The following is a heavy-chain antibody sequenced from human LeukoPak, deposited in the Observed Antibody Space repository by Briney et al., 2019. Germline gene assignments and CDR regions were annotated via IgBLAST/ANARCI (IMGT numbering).Heavy chain of an antibody. V-gene: IGHV3-23*01. J-gene: IGHJ4*02. CDR1: GFIFRNYA. D-gene: IGHD4/OR15-4a*01. CDR2: ISDNGGGR. CDR3: AKESGALGAPLYDY. Sequence: GGSLRLSCGASGFIFRNYAMSWVRQAPGEGLEWVSGISDNGGGRYYADSVKGRFTISRDNSKNMLYLQMNSLRAEDTAVYYCAKESGALGAPLYDYWGRGILVTASS.